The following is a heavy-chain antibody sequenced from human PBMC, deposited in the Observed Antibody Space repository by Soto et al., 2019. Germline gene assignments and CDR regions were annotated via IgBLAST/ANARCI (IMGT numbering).Heavy chain of an antibody. CDR1: GGSISSSSYY. CDR2: IYYSGST. D-gene: IGHD3-9*01. J-gene: IGHJ5*02. Sequence: QLQLQESGPGLVKPSETLSLTCTVSGGSISSSSYYWGWIRQPPGKGLEWIGSIYYSGSTYYNPSLKSRVTISVDTSKNQFSLKLSSVTAADTAVYYCARLYYDILTGYSGPTNWFDPWGQGTLVTVSS. CDR3: ARLYYDILTGYSGPTNWFDP. V-gene: IGHV4-39*01.